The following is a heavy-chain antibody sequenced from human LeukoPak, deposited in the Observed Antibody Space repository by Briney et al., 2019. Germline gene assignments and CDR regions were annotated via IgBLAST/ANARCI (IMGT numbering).Heavy chain of an antibody. J-gene: IGHJ4*02. Sequence: ASVKVSCKASGGTFSSYAISWVRQAPGQGLEWMGWINPNSGGTNYAQKFQGRVTMTRDTSISTAHMELSRLRSDDTAVYYCARDGVFRGSSWYYFDYWGQGTLVTVSS. V-gene: IGHV1-2*02. CDR1: GGTFSSYA. D-gene: IGHD6-13*01. CDR2: INPNSGGT. CDR3: ARDGVFRGSSWYYFDY.